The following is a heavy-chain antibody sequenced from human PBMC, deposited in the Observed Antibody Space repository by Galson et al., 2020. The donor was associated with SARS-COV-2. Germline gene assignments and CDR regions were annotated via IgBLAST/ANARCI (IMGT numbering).Heavy chain of an antibody. V-gene: IGHV3-11*06. D-gene: IGHD1-1*01. CDR1: GFTFSDHY. Sequence: GESLKISCMASGFTFSDHYMSWIRQAPGKGLEWVAFISGKSTYINYADSVKGRFSISRDNAKNSLYVQINSLRDEDTGVYYCARGIGTSGGIYFDRWGQGIQVTVSS. J-gene: IGHJ5*02. CDR2: ISGKSTYI. CDR3: ARGIGTSGGIYFDR.